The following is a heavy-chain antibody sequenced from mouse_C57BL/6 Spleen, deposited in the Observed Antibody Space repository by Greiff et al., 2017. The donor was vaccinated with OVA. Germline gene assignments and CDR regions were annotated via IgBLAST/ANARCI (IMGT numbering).Heavy chain of an antibody. CDR2: ISYDGSN. J-gene: IGHJ2*01. CDR3: ARDGTGTGEDY. V-gene: IGHV3-6*01. Sequence: DVHLVESGPGLVKPSQSLSLTCSVTGYSITSGYYWNWIRQFPGNKLEWMGYISYDGSNNYNPSLKNRISITRDTSKNQFFLKLNSVTTEDTATYYCARDGTGTGEDYWGQGTTLTVSS. D-gene: IGHD4-1*01. CDR1: GYSITSGYY.